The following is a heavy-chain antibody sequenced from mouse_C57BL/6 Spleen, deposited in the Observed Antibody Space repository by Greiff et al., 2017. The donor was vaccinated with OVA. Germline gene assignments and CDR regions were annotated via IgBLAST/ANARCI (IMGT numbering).Heavy chain of an antibody. Sequence: VQLQQPGAELVMPGASVKLSCKASGCTFTSYWMHWVKQRPGQGLECIGEIDPSDSYTNYNQKFKGKSTLTVDKSSSTAYMQLSSLTSEDSAVYYCARVGSRYWYFDVWGTGTTVTVSS. CDR1: GCTFTSYW. CDR3: ARVGSRYWYFDV. J-gene: IGHJ1*03. D-gene: IGHD1-1*01. V-gene: IGHV1-69*01. CDR2: IDPSDSYT.